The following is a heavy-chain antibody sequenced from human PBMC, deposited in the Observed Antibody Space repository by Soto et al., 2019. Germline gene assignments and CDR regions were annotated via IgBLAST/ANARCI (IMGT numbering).Heavy chain of an antibody. Sequence: ASVKVSCKVSGYTLTELSMHWVRQAPGKGLEWMGGFDPEDGETIYAQKFQGRVTMTEDTSTDTAYMELSSLRSEDTAVYYCATGCSGGSCPEYFQHWGQGTLVTVSS. CDR3: ATGCSGGSCPEYFQH. CDR2: FDPEDGET. V-gene: IGHV1-24*01. D-gene: IGHD2-15*01. J-gene: IGHJ1*01. CDR1: GYTLTELS.